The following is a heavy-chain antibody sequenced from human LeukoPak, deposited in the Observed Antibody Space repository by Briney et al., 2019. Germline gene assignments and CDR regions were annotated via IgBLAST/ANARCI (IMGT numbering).Heavy chain of an antibody. CDR2: INHSGSA. CDR1: GGSFSGYY. D-gene: IGHD1-26*01. V-gene: IGHV4-34*01. Sequence: SETLSLTCAVYGGSFSGYYWSWIRQPPGKGLEWIGEINHSGSANYNPSLKSRVTISVDTSKNQFSLKLSSVTAADTAVYYCARGIRGGIVGATTGYYYGMDVWGQGTTVTVSS. CDR3: ARGIRGGIVGATTGYYYGMDV. J-gene: IGHJ6*02.